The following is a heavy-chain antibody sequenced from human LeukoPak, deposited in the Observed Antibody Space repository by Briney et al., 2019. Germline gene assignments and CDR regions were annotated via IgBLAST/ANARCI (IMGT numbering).Heavy chain of an antibody. CDR2: IYTSGST. CDR1: GGSISSYY. CDR3: ARYMVQGYYFDY. D-gene: IGHD3-10*01. J-gene: IGHJ4*02. Sequence: PSETLSLTCTVSGGSISSYYWSWIRQPPGKGLEWIGYIYTSGSTNYNPSLKSRVTISVDTSKNQFSLKLSSVTAADTAVYYCARYMVQGYYFDYWGQGTLVTVSS. V-gene: IGHV4-4*09.